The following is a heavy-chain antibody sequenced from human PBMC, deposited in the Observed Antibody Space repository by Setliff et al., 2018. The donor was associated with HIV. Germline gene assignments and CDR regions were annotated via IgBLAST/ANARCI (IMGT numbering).Heavy chain of an antibody. CDR1: GYTFTSSD. CDR2: MNPNSGNT. D-gene: IGHD2-2*01. J-gene: IGHJ6*03. V-gene: IGHV1-8*02. CDR3: ARWVPYWSTTSRYHWLFHYMDV. Sequence: GASVKVSCKASGYTFTSSDINWARQATGQGLEWMGWMNPNSGNTGYAQKFQGRVTMTRDTSTGTAYMELSSLRSEDTAVYYCARWVPYWSTTSRYHWLFHYMDVWGKGTTVTVSS.